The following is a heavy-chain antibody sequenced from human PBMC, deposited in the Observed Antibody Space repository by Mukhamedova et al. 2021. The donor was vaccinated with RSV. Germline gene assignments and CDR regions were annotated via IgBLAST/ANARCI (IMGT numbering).Heavy chain of an antibody. J-gene: IGHJ3*01. Sequence: SYAMHWVRQAPGKGLEWVAVISYDGSNKYYADSVKGRFTISRDNSKNTLYLQMNSLRAEDTAGYYCAKPYIRSFGEGLGVAFDFW. CDR1: SYA. CDR2: ISYDGSNK. V-gene: IGHV3-30-3*02. CDR3: AKPYIRSFGEGLGVAFDF. D-gene: IGHD3-3*01.